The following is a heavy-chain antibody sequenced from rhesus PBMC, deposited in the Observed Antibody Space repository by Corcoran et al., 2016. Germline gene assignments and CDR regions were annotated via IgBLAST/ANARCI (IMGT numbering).Heavy chain of an antibody. Sequence: EVQLVQSGAEVKKPGASVKISCKASGYTFTDYYLHWLRQAPGKGLEWMGRVDPEDGEAKHAQKFQDRVTIAADTSTDTAYMELSSLRSEDTAVYYCATRSNVYGSDAFDFWGQGLRVTVSS. V-gene: IGHV1-111*02. CDR3: ATRSNVYGSDAFDF. CDR1: GYTFTDYY. CDR2: VDPEDGEA. D-gene: IGHD1-44*02. J-gene: IGHJ3*01.